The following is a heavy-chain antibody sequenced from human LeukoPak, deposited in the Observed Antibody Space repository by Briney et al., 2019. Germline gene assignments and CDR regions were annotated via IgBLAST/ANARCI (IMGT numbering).Heavy chain of an antibody. CDR1: GGSFSGYY. CDR3: ARVYVVVPAAMGTYYYGSGSYSLDY. D-gene: IGHD3-10*01. V-gene: IGHV4-34*01. CDR2: INHSGST. J-gene: IGHJ4*02. Sequence: SETLSLTCAVYGGSFSGYYWSWIRQPPGKGLEWSGEINHSGSTNYNPSLKSRVTISVDTSKNQFSLKLSSVTAADTAVYYCARVYVVVPAAMGTYYYGSGSYSLDYWGQGTLVTVSS.